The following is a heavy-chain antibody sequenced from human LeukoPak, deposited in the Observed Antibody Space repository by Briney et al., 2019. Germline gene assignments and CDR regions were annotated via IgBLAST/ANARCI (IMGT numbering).Heavy chain of an antibody. CDR3: TKDYGGDPFDY. V-gene: IGHV3-23*01. J-gene: IGHJ4*02. D-gene: IGHD4-23*01. Sequence: SGGSLRLSCAASGFTFSSYGMNWVRQAPGKGLEWAAAINTGGGSTYYADSVKGRFTISRDNSKNTLYLQMNSLRAEDTAIYYCTKDYGGDPFDYWGQGTLVTVSS. CDR2: INTGGGST. CDR1: GFTFSSYG.